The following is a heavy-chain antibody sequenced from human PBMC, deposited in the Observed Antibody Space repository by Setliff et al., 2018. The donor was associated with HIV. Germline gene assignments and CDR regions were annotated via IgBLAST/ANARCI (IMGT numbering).Heavy chain of an antibody. CDR2: IYSSGST. CDR1: GGSISRHTYN. V-gene: IGHV4-39*07. J-gene: IGHJ4*02. Sequence: PSETLSLTCTVSGGSISRHTYNWGWIRQPPGKGLEWLGSIYSSGSTYYNPSLKSRVTISLDTSKSQFSLKLNSVTAADTAIYFCARRGVGATHRFFNYWGQGTLVTVSS. D-gene: IGHD1-26*01. CDR3: ARRGVGATHRFFNY.